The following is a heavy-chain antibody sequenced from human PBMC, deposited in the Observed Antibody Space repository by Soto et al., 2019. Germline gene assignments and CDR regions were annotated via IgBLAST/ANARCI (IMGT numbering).Heavy chain of an antibody. V-gene: IGHV3-7*01. D-gene: IGHD3-3*01. CDR3: ARDMGVFWSGYPEGGVEY. CDR2: IKPDGSEK. CDR1: GFTFTNYW. J-gene: IGHJ4*02. Sequence: EAQLVESGGGLVQPGGSLRLSCAASGFTFTNYWMSWVRQAPGKGLEWVANIKPDGSEKYYADSAKGRFIISRDNAKTSLYLQMNSLRADDTAVYYCARDMGVFWSGYPEGGVEYWGQGTPVTVSS.